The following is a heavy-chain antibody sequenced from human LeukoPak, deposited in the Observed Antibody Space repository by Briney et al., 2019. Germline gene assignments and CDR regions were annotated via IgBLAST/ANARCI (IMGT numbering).Heavy chain of an antibody. CDR2: INERATII. CDR3: VRDLILVWTPGDDFDH. V-gene: IGHV3-74*01. CDR1: GFTFSNYW. J-gene: IGHJ4*02. Sequence: GGSPRLSCAASGFTFSNYWMHWVRQAPGKGLEWVSRINERATIISYADSVKGRFTISRENARNTLYLQMNSLTAEDTAVYYCVRDLILVWTPGDDFDHWGQGTLVTVSS. D-gene: IGHD3-16*01.